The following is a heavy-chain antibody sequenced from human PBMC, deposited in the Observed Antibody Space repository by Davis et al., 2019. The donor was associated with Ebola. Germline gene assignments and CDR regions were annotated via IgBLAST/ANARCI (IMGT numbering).Heavy chain of an antibody. V-gene: IGHV1-46*02. D-gene: IGHD3-3*01. CDR2: INPSSGST. Sequence: ASVKVSCKASGYTFNTYYMHWLRQAPGEGLEWMGVINPSSGSTSYSQRLQGRVTMTSDTSTSTVNMELTSLRSEDTAVYYCARDMTRAVDFWSGFYCFDSWGQGTLVIVSS. J-gene: IGHJ4*02. CDR1: GYTFNTYY. CDR3: ARDMTRAVDFWSGFYCFDS.